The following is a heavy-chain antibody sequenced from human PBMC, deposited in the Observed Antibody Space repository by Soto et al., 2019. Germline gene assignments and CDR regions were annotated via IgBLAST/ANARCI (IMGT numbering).Heavy chain of an antibody. Sequence: SETLSLTCTVSGGSISSGDYYWSWIRQPPGKGLEWIGYIYYSGATYYNPSLKSRVTISVDTSKNQFSLKLSSVTAADTAVYYCARDYPSLDYYYGMDVWGQGTTVT. J-gene: IGHJ6*02. CDR2: IYYSGAT. D-gene: IGHD3-16*02. CDR1: GGSISSGDYY. V-gene: IGHV4-30-4*01. CDR3: ARDYPSLDYYYGMDV.